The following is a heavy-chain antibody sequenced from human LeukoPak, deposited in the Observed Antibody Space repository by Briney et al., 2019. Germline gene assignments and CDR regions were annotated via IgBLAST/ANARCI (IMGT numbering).Heavy chain of an antibody. Sequence: EASVKVSCKASGYTFTIYDISWVRQAPGQGLEWMGWINAYNGDTNYAQKLQGRVTMTTDTSTSTAYMELRSLRSDDTAVYYCARAYGSSWYDYWGQGTLVTVSS. V-gene: IGHV1-18*01. CDR3: ARAYGSSWYDY. J-gene: IGHJ4*02. CDR2: INAYNGDT. D-gene: IGHD2-2*01. CDR1: GYTFTIYD.